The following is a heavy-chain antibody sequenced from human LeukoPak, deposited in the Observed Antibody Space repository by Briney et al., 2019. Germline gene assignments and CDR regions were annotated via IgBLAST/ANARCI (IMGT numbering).Heavy chain of an antibody. V-gene: IGHV4-4*02. CDR1: GGSISSSNW. D-gene: IGHD6-19*01. CDR2: IYHSGST. Sequence: SETLSLTCAVSGGSISSSNWWSWVRQPPGKGLEWIGSIYHSGSTYYNPSLKSRVTISVDTSKNQFSLKLSSVTAADTAVYYCARSIAVAGPTQFYYYYYYYMDVWGKGTTVTVSS. J-gene: IGHJ6*03. CDR3: ARSIAVAGPTQFYYYYYYYMDV.